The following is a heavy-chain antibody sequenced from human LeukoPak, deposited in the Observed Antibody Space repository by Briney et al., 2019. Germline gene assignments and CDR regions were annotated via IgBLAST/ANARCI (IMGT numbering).Heavy chain of an antibody. Sequence: GGSLRLSCAASGFTFSSYGMHWVRPAPGKGLEWVAVIWYDGSNKYYADSVKGRFTISRDNSKNTLYLQMNSLRAEDTAVYYCARGGYGDYGDYWGQGTLVTVSS. CDR1: GFTFSSYG. CDR3: ARGGYGDYGDY. J-gene: IGHJ4*02. D-gene: IGHD4-17*01. CDR2: IWYDGSNK. V-gene: IGHV3-33*01.